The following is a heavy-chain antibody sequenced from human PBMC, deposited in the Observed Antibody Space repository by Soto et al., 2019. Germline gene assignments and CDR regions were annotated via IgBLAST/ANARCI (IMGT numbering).Heavy chain of an antibody. CDR3: AGGVYELDP. CDR2: MKRDGTEK. D-gene: IGHD3-16*01. V-gene: IGHV3-7*04. Sequence: EVQLVESGGGLVQPGGSLRLSCVASGFTFSNYWMGWVRQAPGKGLEWVANMKRDGTEKYYLDSVKGRFTISRDNPKNSLFLRMNSLRAEDTAVYYCAGGVYELDPWGQGTLVTVSS. CDR1: GFTFSNYW. J-gene: IGHJ5*02.